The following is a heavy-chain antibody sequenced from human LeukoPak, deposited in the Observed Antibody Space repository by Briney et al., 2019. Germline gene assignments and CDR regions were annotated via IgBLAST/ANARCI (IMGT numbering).Heavy chain of an antibody. V-gene: IGHV4-59*01. CDR3: ARTPPVMVTLGYYYGMDV. D-gene: IGHD5-18*01. Sequence: SETLSLTCTVSGGSISSYYWSWIRQPPGKGLEWIGYIYYSGSTNYNPSLKSRVTISVDTSKNQFSLKLSSVTAADTAVYYCARTPPVMVTLGYYYGMDVWGQGTTVTVSS. CDR2: IYYSGST. CDR1: GGSISSYY. J-gene: IGHJ6*02.